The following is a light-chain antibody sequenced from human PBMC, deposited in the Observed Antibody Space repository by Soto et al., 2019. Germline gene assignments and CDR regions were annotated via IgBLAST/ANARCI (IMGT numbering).Light chain of an antibody. J-gene: IGKJ5*01. V-gene: IGKV2-30*01. Sequence: VMMAQSPLSLPVTLGQPASISCSSSQSLVYSGGDTYLSWFQQRPGQSPRRXLSQVSNRDSGVPDRFSGSGSGTDGTMKISSVEEDDCAVYYCMQNTHWTITFGQGTRLEIK. CDR1: QSLVYSGGDTY. CDR3: MQNTHWTIT. CDR2: QVS.